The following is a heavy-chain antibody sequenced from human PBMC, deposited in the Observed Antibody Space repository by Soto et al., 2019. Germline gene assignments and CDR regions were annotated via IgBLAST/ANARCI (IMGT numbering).Heavy chain of an antibody. J-gene: IGHJ4*02. Sequence: SETLSLTCTVSGGSISSSSYYWGWIRQPPGKGLEWIGSIYYSGSTYYNPSLKSRVTISVDTPKNQFSLKLSSVTAADTAVYYCATTLPDYGDYSYYFDYWGQGTLVTVSS. CDR3: ATTLPDYGDYSYYFDY. V-gene: IGHV4-39*01. CDR2: IYYSGST. CDR1: GGSISSSSYY. D-gene: IGHD4-17*01.